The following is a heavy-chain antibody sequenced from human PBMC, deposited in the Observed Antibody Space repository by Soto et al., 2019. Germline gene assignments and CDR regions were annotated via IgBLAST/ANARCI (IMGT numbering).Heavy chain of an antibody. Sequence: GPVKVSCKAFGYTFTGYYMHWVRQAPGQGLEWMGWINPKSGATKYAQKFQGRVIMTRDTSMYTVYMEVMRLRSDDSAIYYCARDRLYDVDISDWLHPCCQRTPFTVCS. CDR1: GYTFTGYY. V-gene: IGHV1-2*02. D-gene: IGHD3-22*01. CDR2: INPKSGAT. CDR3: ARDRLYDVDISDWLHP. J-gene: IGHJ5*02.